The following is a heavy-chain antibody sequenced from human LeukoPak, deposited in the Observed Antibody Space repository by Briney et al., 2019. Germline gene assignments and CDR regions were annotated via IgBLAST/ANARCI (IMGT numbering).Heavy chain of an antibody. CDR3: ARDLGHTGYDLYDY. V-gene: IGHV3-7*01. CDR2: MKEDASEK. Sequence: GGSLRLSCAVSGINFRGYWMAWVRQAPGEGLEGVANMKEDASEKYYVDCVKGRVTISRDNAKNSLYLEMNSLRVEDTAVYYCARDLGHTGYDLYDYWGQGTLVTVSS. CDR1: GINFRGYW. D-gene: IGHD5-12*01. J-gene: IGHJ4*02.